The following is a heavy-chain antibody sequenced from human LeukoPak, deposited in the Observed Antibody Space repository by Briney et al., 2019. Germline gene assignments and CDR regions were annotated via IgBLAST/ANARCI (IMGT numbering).Heavy chain of an antibody. CDR1: GYIFTNYG. Sequence: ASVKVSCKASGYIFTNYGISWVRQAPGQGLEWMGWISVYNGDTNYAQKFQGRVTMTRNTSISTAYMELSSLRSEDTAVYYCARAGTAAGPGYYYYYYYMDVWGKGTTVTISS. V-gene: IGHV1-18*01. CDR3: ARAGTAAGPGYYYYYYYMDV. J-gene: IGHJ6*03. D-gene: IGHD6-13*01. CDR2: ISVYNGDT.